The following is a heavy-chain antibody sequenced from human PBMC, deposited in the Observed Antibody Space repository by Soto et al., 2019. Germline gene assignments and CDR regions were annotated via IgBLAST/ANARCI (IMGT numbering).Heavy chain of an antibody. Sequence: TSETLSLTCAVSGCSISRGCYSWSWIRQPPGKGLEWIGYIYHSGSTYYNPSLKSRVTISVDRSKNQFSLKLSSVTAADTAVYYCARESAHGDHRWFDPWGQGTLVTVSS. CDR1: GCSISRGCYS. V-gene: IGHV4-30-2*01. J-gene: IGHJ5*02. CDR2: IYHSGST. CDR3: ARESAHGDHRWFDP. D-gene: IGHD4-17*01.